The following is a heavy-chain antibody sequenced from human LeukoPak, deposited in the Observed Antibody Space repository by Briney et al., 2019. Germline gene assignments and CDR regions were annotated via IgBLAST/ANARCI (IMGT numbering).Heavy chain of an antibody. CDR2: VNPNSGGT. D-gene: IGHD6-13*01. Sequence: GASVKVSRKASGYTFTGYYMHWVRQAPGQGLEWMGWVNPNSGGTNYAQKFQGRVTMTRDTSISTAYMELSRLRSDDTAVYYCARVGIAAAGTPRWYFDYWGQGTLVTVSS. J-gene: IGHJ4*02. CDR3: ARVGIAAAGTPRWYFDY. CDR1: GYTFTGYY. V-gene: IGHV1-2*02.